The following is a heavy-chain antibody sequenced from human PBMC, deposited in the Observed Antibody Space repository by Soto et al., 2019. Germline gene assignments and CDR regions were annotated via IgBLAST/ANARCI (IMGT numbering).Heavy chain of an antibody. D-gene: IGHD3-3*02. CDR1: VFTFSIYS. J-gene: IGHJ6*01. CDR3: ASIFELAPMTKASYYYYGMDV. V-gene: IGHV3-21*01. CDR2: ISSSSSYI. Sequence: WGSLRLSCASSVFTFSIYSMNWVRHAPGKGPELVSSISSSSSYIYYADSVKGRFTISRDNAKNSLYLQMNSLRAEDTAVYYCASIFELAPMTKASYYYYGMDVWGQGTTVTVSS.